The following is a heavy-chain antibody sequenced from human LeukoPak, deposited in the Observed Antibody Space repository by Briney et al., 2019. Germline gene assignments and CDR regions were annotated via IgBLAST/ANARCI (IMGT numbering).Heavy chain of an antibody. CDR3: AREGYPGSLGGLHSGWYPSNYFFYHMDV. V-gene: IGHV4-61*01. D-gene: IGHD6-19*01. J-gene: IGHJ6*03. CDR2: TYYSGST. CDR1: GGSISSGSYY. Sequence: PSETLSLTCTVSGGSISSGSYYWSWIRQPPGKGLEWIGYTYYSGSTNYNPSLKSRVTISVDTSKNQFSLRLSSVTAADTAVYYCAREGYPGSLGGLHSGWYPSNYFFYHMDVWGKGTTVTVSS.